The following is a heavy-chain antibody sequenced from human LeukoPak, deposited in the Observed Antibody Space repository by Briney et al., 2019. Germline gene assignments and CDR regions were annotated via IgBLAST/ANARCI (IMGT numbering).Heavy chain of an antibody. CDR1: GFTFSSYS. Sequence: GGSLRLSCAASGFTFSSYSMNWVRQAPGKGLEWVSSISSNSIYVFYADSMKGRFTISRDNAKNSLSLQMNSLRAEDTAVYYCARGPNSNRSGLDFWGQGTLLTVSS. D-gene: IGHD1-14*01. J-gene: IGHJ4*02. CDR3: ARGPNSNRSGLDF. CDR2: ISSNSIYV. V-gene: IGHV3-21*01.